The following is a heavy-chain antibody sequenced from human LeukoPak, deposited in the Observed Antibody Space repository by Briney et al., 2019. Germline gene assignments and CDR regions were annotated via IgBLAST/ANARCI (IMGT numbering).Heavy chain of an antibody. CDR2: IIPIFGTA. CDR1: GGTFSSYA. V-gene: IGHV1-69*13. Sequence: SVKVSCKASGGTFSSYAISRVRQAPGQGLEWMGGIIPIFGTANYAQKFQGRVTITADESTSTAYMELSSLRSEDTAVYYCARFSDIVVVPAASGPEDYWGQGTLVTVSS. CDR3: ARFSDIVVVPAASGPEDY. J-gene: IGHJ4*02. D-gene: IGHD2-2*01.